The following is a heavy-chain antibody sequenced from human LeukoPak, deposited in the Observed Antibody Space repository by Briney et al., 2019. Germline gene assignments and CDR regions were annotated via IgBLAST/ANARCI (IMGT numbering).Heavy chain of an antibody. V-gene: IGHV1-46*01. CDR2: INPSGGAT. CDR1: GYTFTRYY. Sequence: ASVKVSRKASGYTFTRYYMHWVRQAPGQGLEWMGIINPSGGATSYAQKFQGRVTMTRDTSTSTVYMELSSLRSEDTAVYYCARDQYSSSLRPDHWGQGTLVTVSS. CDR3: ARDQYSSSLRPDH. D-gene: IGHD6-6*01. J-gene: IGHJ4*02.